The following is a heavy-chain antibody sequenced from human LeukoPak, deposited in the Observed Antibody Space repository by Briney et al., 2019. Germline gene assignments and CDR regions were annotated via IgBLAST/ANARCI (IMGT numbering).Heavy chain of an antibody. V-gene: IGHV3-15*01. J-gene: IGHJ4*02. D-gene: IGHD3-22*01. CDR1: GFTFSNAW. CDR3: TTDPYYYDSSGYYPLGYFDY. Sequence: PGGPLRLSCAASGFTFSNAWMSWVRQAPGKGLEWVGRIKSKTDGGTTDYAAPVKGRFTISRDDSKNTLYLQMNSLKTEDTAVYYCTTDPYYYDSSGYYPLGYFDYWGQGTLVTVSS. CDR2: IKSKTDGGTT.